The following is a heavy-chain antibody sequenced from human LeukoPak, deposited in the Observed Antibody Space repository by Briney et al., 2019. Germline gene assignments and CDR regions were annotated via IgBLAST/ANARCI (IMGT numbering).Heavy chain of an antibody. CDR1: GGTFSSYA. CDR2: IIPIFGTA. Sequence: VASVKVSCKASGGTFSSYAISWVRQAPGQGLEWMGRIIPIFGTANYAQKFQGRVTITTDESTSTAYMELSSLRSEDTAVYYCAGDLSSLSDLGQGTLVTVSS. J-gene: IGHJ4*02. V-gene: IGHV1-69*05. CDR3: AGDLSSLSD.